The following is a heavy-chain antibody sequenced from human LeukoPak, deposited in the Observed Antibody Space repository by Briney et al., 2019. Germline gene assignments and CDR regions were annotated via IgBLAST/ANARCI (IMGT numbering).Heavy chain of an antibody. D-gene: IGHD1-1*01. Sequence: SETLSLTCPVYGGSFSGYYWSWIRQPPGKGLEWIGEINHSGSTNYNPSLKSRVTISVDTSKNQFSLKLSSVTAADTAVYYCAMERGQRGYWGQGTLVTVSS. J-gene: IGHJ4*02. CDR2: INHSGST. CDR1: GGSFSGYY. V-gene: IGHV4-34*01. CDR3: AMERGQRGY.